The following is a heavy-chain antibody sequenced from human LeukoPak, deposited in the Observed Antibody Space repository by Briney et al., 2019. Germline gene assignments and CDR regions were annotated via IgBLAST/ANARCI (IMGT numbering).Heavy chain of an antibody. CDR3: ARDKVVGPTKFDS. V-gene: IGHV3-7*01. D-gene: IGHD1-26*01. Sequence: GGSLRLSCAASGFTPSSYWMSWVRQAPGKGLEWVANIRQDGGEIYYVDSVKGRFTISRDNAKNSVYLHMNSLRAEDTAVYYCARDKVVGPTKFDSWGQGTLVTVSS. J-gene: IGHJ5*01. CDR1: GFTPSSYW. CDR2: IRQDGGEI.